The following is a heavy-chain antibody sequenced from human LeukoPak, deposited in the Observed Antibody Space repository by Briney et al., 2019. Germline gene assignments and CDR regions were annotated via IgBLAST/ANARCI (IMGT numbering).Heavy chain of an antibody. CDR1: GFTFSSYS. V-gene: IGHV3-21*01. CDR3: ARESTEVTPGY. J-gene: IGHJ4*02. Sequence: GGSLRLSCAASGFTFSSYSINWVRQAPGKGLEWVSCISTTSSFIYYADSVKGRFTISRDNAKNSLYLQMNSLRGDDTAVYYCARESTEVTPGYWGQGTLVTVSS. CDR2: ISTTSSFI. D-gene: IGHD4-23*01.